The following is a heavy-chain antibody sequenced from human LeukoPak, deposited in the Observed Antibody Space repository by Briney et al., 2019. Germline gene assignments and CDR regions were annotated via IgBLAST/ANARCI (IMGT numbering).Heavy chain of an antibody. CDR3: ASSNDYGGHHYCY. CDR1: GGSFRGCE. V-gene: IGHV4-34*01. D-gene: IGHD4-23*01. Sequence: SETLSLTCAVRGGSFRGCEWSWVGEPPGKRLEWIGEINHSGSTNYNPSLKSRVTISVDTSKNQFSLKLSSVTAADTAVYYCASSNDYGGHHYCYWGQGTLVTVSS. J-gene: IGHJ4*02. CDR2: INHSGST.